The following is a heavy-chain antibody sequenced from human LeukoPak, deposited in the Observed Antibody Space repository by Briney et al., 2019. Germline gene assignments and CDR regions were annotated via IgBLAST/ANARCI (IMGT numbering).Heavy chain of an antibody. J-gene: IGHJ2*01. CDR3: AKDRTVGASYWYFDL. D-gene: IGHD1-26*01. CDR1: GFTFSSYA. CDR2: ISGSGGST. Sequence: GGSLRLSCAASGFTFSSYAMSWVRKAPGKGLEWVSAISGSGGSTYYADSVKGRFTISRDDSKNTLYLQMNSLRAEDTAIYYCAKDRTVGASYWYFDLWGRGTLVTVSS. V-gene: IGHV3-23*01.